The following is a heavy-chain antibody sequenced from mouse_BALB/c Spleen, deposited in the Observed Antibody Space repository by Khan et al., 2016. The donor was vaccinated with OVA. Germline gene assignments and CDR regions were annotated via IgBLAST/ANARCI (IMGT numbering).Heavy chain of an antibody. Sequence: VQLKESGPGLVQPSQSLSLTCTVTGYSITSDYAWNWIRQFPGNKLEWMGYISYSGSTTYNPSLKSRISITRDTSKNQFFLQLNSVTTEDTATYYCARWFTYWGQGTLVTVSA. J-gene: IGHJ3*01. CDR2: ISYSGST. CDR3: ARWFTY. CDR1: GYSITSDYA. V-gene: IGHV3-2*02.